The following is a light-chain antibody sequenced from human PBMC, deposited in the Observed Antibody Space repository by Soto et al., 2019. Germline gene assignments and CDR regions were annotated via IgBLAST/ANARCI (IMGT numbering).Light chain of an antibody. CDR3: SSFTSSSTFV. CDR2: DVS. V-gene: IGLV2-14*03. CDR1: SSDVGRYNY. J-gene: IGLJ1*01. Sequence: QSVLAQPSSVSGSRGQSITISCTGPSSDVGRYNYVSWFQQHPGKVPKLIIYDVSNWPSGVSDRFSGSKSGNTASLTISGLHPEDEADYYCSSFTSSSTFVFGTGTKVTVL.